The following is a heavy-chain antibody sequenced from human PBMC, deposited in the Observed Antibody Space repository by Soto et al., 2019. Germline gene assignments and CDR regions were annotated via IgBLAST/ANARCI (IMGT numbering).Heavy chain of an antibody. Sequence: SETLSLTCTVSGGSISSYYWSWIRQPPGKGLEWIGYIYYSGSTNYNPSLKSRVTISVDTSKNQFSLKLSSVTAADTAVYYCARELPLTAWFDPWGQGTLVTVSS. CDR3: ARELPLTAWFDP. V-gene: IGHV4-59*01. CDR1: GGSISSYY. J-gene: IGHJ5*02. D-gene: IGHD1-26*01. CDR2: IYYSGST.